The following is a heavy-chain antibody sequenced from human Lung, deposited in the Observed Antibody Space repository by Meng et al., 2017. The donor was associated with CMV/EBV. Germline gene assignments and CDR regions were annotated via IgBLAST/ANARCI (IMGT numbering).Heavy chain of an antibody. CDR2: ITASGGST. CDR1: EFSFSNYA. Sequence: GGSLRLXCAASEFSFSNYAMSWVRQAPGRGLAWVSAITASGGSTYYADSVEGRFTVSRDNSKNTLYLQMNSLRAEDTALYYCAKAFSASWYREYYDDWGQGXLVTVSS. D-gene: IGHD6-13*01. V-gene: IGHV3-23*01. J-gene: IGHJ4*02. CDR3: AKAFSASWYREYYDD.